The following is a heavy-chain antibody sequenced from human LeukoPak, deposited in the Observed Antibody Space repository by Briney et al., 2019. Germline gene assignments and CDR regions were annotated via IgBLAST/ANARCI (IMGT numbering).Heavy chain of an antibody. CDR2: ISGSGVNT. D-gene: IGHD2-21*02. CDR1: GFTFDDYG. CDR3: ADALLGLAYCGGDCYSALDY. J-gene: IGHJ4*02. V-gene: IGHV3-23*01. Sequence: PGGSLRLSCAASGFTFDDYGMSWVRQAPGKGLEWVSVISGSGVNTDYADSVKGRVTISRDNSKNTLYLQMNSLRAEDTAVYYCADALLGLAYCGGDCYSALDYWGQGTLVTVSS.